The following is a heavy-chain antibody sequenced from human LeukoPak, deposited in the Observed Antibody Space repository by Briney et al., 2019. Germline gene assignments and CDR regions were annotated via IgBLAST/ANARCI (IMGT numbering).Heavy chain of an antibody. CDR2: ISGSGGST. CDR1: GFTFTSYA. Sequence: PGGSLRLSCAASGFTFTSYAMSWVRRAPGKGLEWVSAISGSGGSTYYADSVKGRSTISRDNSKNTLYLQMNSLRAEDTAVYYCAKGGSYYTSSWFDPWGQGTLVTVSS. J-gene: IGHJ5*02. CDR3: AKGGSYYTSSWFDP. V-gene: IGHV3-23*01. D-gene: IGHD3-10*01.